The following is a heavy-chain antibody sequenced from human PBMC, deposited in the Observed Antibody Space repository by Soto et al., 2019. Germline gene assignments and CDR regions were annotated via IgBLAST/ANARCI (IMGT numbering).Heavy chain of an antibody. CDR1: GGSISSGGYY. V-gene: IGHV4-31*03. Sequence: SETLSLTCTVSGGSISSGGYYWSWIRQHPGKGLEWIGYIYYSGSTYYNPSLKSRVTISVDTSKNQFSLKLSSVTAADTAVYYCARASYYYDSSPCDYWGQGTLVTVS. J-gene: IGHJ4*02. D-gene: IGHD3-22*01. CDR2: IYYSGST. CDR3: ARASYYYDSSPCDY.